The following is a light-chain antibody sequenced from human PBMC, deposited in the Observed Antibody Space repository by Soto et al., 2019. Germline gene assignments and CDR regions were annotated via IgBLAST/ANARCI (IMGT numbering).Light chain of an antibody. CDR2: WAS. J-gene: IGKJ3*01. V-gene: IGKV4-1*01. CDR3: HQHYTTPFT. Sequence: DIVMTQSPDSLALSLGERATINCQSSQSIFFSATNKNYLAWYQQKPGQPTKLLIYWASTRKSGVPDRFSGSGYGTDFTLTSSGLQAEYVAVYYCHQHYTTPFTFGPGTKVEIK. CDR1: QSIFFSATNKNY.